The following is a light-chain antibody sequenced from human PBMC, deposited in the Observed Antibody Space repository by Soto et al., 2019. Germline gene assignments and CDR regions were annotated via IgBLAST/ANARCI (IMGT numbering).Light chain of an antibody. CDR3: AVWDDGLNGYV. Sequence: QSVLTQPPSASGTPGQRVTISCSGGRSNVGTNLVNWYQQLPGTAPKLLIYAHIQRPSGVPDRFSGSTSGTSASLAISGLQSEDEADYYCAVWDDGLNGYVFGTGTKVTVL. J-gene: IGLJ1*01. CDR1: RSNVGTNL. V-gene: IGLV1-44*01. CDR2: AHI.